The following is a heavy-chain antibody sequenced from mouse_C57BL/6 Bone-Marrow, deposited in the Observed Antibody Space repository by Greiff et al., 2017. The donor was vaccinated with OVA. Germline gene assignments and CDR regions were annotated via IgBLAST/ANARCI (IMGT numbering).Heavy chain of an antibody. V-gene: IGHV5-17*01. CDR3: ATKPYYYGGYFDV. CDR2: ISSGSSTI. Sequence: EVKVIESVGGLVKPGGSLKLSCAASGFTFSDYGMHWVRQAPEKGLEWVAYISSGSSTIYYADTVKGRFTISRDNAKNTLFLQMTSLRSEDTAMYYCATKPYYYGGYFDVWGTGTTVTVSS. CDR1: GFTFSDYG. J-gene: IGHJ1*03. D-gene: IGHD1-1*01.